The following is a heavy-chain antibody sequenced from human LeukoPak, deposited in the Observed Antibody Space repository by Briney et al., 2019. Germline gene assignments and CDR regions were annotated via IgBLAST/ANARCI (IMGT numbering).Heavy chain of an antibody. CDR3: ARFSSLGFSGDP. J-gene: IGHJ5*02. CDR1: GFTFSSYS. Sequence: GGSLRLSCAASGFTFSSYSMNWVRQAPGKGLEWVSSISSSSSYIYYADSVKGRFTISRDNAKNSLYLQMNSLRAEDTAVYYCARFSSLGFSGDPWGQETLVTVSS. V-gene: IGHV3-21*01. CDR2: ISSSSSYI. D-gene: IGHD3-10*01.